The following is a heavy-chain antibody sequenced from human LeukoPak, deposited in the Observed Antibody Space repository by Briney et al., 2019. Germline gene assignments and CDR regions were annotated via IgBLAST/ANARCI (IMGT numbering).Heavy chain of an antibody. CDR2: IYPGDSDA. J-gene: IGHJ4*02. CDR3: AKEGMTASGIGLDY. D-gene: IGHD2-21*02. CDR1: GYIFTNYW. V-gene: IGHV5-51*01. Sequence: GESLKIPCKASGYIFTNYWIGWVRQTPGKGLEWMGIIYPGDSDARYSPSFQGQVTISADKSISTAYLQWDSLRASDTAMYYCAKEGMTASGIGLDYWGQGTLVTVSS.